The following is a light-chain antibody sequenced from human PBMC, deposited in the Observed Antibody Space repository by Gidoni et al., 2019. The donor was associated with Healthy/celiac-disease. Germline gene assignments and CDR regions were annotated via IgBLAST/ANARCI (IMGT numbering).Light chain of an antibody. CDR2: DAS. CDR1: QSVSRY. J-gene: IGKJ2*04. V-gene: IGKV3-11*01. CDR3: QQRSNWPSS. Sequence: ELVLTQSPATLSLSPGERATPSCRASQSVSRYLAWYQQKPGQAPRLLIYDASNRATGIPARFSGSGSGTDFTLTISSLEPEDFAVYYCQQRSNWPSSFGQGTKLEIK.